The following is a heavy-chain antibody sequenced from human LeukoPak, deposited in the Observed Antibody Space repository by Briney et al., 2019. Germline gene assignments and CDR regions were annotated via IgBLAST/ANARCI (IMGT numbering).Heavy chain of an antibody. Sequence: GGSLRLSCAASGFTFSSYAMSWVRQAPGKGLEWVSAISGSGGSTYYADSVKGRFTISRDNSKNTLYLQMNSLRAEDTAVYYCAKGRRGEAPHHYYYYYMDVWGKGTTVTVSS. J-gene: IGHJ6*03. CDR3: AKGRRGEAPHHYYYYYMDV. CDR1: GFTFSSYA. D-gene: IGHD3-16*01. CDR2: ISGSGGST. V-gene: IGHV3-23*01.